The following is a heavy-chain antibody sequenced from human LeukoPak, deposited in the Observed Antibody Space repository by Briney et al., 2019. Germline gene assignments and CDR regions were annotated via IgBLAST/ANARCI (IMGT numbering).Heavy chain of an antibody. CDR1: GFTFSSYA. CDR2: ISGSGGST. Sequence: GGSLRLSCAASGFTFSSYAMSWVRQAPGKGLEWVSAISGSGGSTYYADSVKGRFTISRDNSNNTLYLQMNSLRAEDTAVYYCAKVQSARSTSWGGNFDYWGQGTLVTVSS. V-gene: IGHV3-23*01. J-gene: IGHJ4*02. D-gene: IGHD2-2*01. CDR3: AKVQSARSTSWGGNFDY.